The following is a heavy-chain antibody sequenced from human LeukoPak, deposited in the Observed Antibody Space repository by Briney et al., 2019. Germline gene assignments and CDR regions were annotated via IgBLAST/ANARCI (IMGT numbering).Heavy chain of an antibody. CDR3: AKYTSYSTGGPRY. V-gene: IGHV3-23*01. CDR1: GFTFNTHA. CDR2: ISGSGGST. J-gene: IGHJ4*02. Sequence: PGGPLRLSCAASGFTFNTHAMSWVRQAPGKGLEWVSTISGSGGSTYYADSVKGRFTISRDNSKNTLYLQMNSLRAEDTAVYYCAKYTSYSTGGPRYWGQGTLVTVS. D-gene: IGHD6-19*01.